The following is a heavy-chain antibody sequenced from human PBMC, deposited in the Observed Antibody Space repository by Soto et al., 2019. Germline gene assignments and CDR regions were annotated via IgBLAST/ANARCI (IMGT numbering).Heavy chain of an antibody. CDR2: IDPSDSYT. D-gene: IGHD3-22*01. CDR3: ASDNYYYHRGMDV. V-gene: IGHV5-10-1*01. Sequence: LGESLKISCKGSGYSFTSYWISWVRQMPGKGLEWMGRIDPSDSYTNYRPSFQGHVTISVDKSISTAYLQWSSLKASDTAMYYCASDNYYYHRGMDVWGQGTTVTVSS. CDR1: GYSFTSYW. J-gene: IGHJ6*02.